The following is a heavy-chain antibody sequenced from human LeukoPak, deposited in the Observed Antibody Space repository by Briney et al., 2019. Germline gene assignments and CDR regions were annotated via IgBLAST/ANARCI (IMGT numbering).Heavy chain of an antibody. CDR3: ARDKLWFGELATAHAFDI. V-gene: IGHV1-18*01. CDR2: ISAYNGNT. D-gene: IGHD3-10*01. CDR1: GYTFTSHG. J-gene: IGHJ3*02. Sequence: ASVKVSCKASGYTFTSHGISWVRQAPGQGLEWMGWISAYNGNTNYAQKLQGRVTMTTDTSTSTAYMELRSLRSDDTAVYYCARDKLWFGELATAHAFDIWGQGTMVTVSS.